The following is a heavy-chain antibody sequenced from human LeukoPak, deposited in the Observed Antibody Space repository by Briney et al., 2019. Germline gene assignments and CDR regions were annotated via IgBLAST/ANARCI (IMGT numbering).Heavy chain of an antibody. V-gene: IGHV4-59*08. D-gene: IGHD6-19*01. CDR2: IYYSGST. J-gene: IGHJ5*02. Sequence: SETLSLTCTVSGGSISSCYWSWIRQPPGKGLEWIGYIYYSGSTNYNPSLKSRVTISVDTSKNQFSLKLSSVTAADTAAYYCARGDSGWEENWFDPWGQGTLVTVSS. CDR3: ARGDSGWEENWFDP. CDR1: GGSISSCY.